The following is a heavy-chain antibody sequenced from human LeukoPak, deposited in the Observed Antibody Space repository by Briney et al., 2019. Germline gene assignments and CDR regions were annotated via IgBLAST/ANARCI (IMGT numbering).Heavy chain of an antibody. V-gene: IGHV1-2*02. D-gene: IGHD3-10*01. J-gene: IGHJ4*02. CDR3: ARDLGIWFGELLSTFQPFYFDY. CDR1: GYTFTGYY. CDR2: INPNSGGT. Sequence: ASVKVSCKASGYTFTGYYMHWVRQAPGQGLEWMGWINPNSGGTNYAQKFQGRVTMTRDTSISTAYMELSRLRSDDTAVYYCARDLGIWFGELLSTFQPFYFDYWGQGTLVTVSS.